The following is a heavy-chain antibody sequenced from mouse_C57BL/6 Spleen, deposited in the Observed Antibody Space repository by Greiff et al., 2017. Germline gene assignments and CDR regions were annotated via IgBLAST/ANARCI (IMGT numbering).Heavy chain of an antibody. D-gene: IGHD2-2*01. Sequence: EVKVVESEGGLVQPGSSMKLSCTASGFTFSDYYMAWVRQVPETGLEWVANINSDGSSTYYMDSLKSRFIISGDNAQNILYLQMSRLKSADKATYYCARDRGGLRDAFDVWGTGTTVTVSS. CDR2: INSDGSST. CDR3: ARDRGGLRDAFDV. V-gene: IGHV5-16*01. CDR1: GFTFSDYY. J-gene: IGHJ1*03.